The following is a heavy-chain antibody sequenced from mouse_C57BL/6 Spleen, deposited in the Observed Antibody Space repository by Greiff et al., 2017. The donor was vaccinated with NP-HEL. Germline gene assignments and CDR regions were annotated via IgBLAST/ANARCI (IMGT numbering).Heavy chain of an antibody. J-gene: IGHJ2*01. CDR1: GYTFTGYW. V-gene: IGHV1-9*01. Sequence: QVQLKQSGAELMKPGASVKLSCKATGYTFTGYWIEWVKQRPEHGLEWIGEILPGGGSTNYNEKFKGKATLTADTSSNTAYMQLSSLTTEDSAIYYCARNGYYPYYFDYWGQGTTLTVSS. CDR3: ARNGYYPYYFDY. D-gene: IGHD2-3*01. CDR2: ILPGGGST.